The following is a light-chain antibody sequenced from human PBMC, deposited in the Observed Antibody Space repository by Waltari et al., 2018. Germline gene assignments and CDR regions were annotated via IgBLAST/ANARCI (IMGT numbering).Light chain of an antibody. J-gene: IGLJ3*02. CDR3: QAWDSSTGV. V-gene: IGLV3-1*01. CDR1: KLGDKY. CDR2: QDT. Sequence: SSALAQPPSVSVSPGQTASITCSGDKLGDKYASWYQQRPGHSPVLVIYQDTKRPSGIPERVSGSNSGNTATLTISGTQALDEADYYCQAWDSSTGVFGGGTKLTVL.